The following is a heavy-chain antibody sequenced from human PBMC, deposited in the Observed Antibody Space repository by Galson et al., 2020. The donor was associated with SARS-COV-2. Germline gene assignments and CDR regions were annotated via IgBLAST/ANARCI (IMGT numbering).Heavy chain of an antibody. V-gene: IGHV3-48*04. CDR1: GFTFSNYT. CDR2: IRSSSGTI. J-gene: IGHJ4*02. D-gene: IGHD1-1*01. Sequence: GESLKLSCAASGFTFSNYTMNWVRQAPVKGLELVAYIRSSSGTIYYADSVKGRFTISRDNAKNSLYLQLNSLRVEDTAVYYCARERLEYWGQGTLVTVSS. CDR3: ARERLEY.